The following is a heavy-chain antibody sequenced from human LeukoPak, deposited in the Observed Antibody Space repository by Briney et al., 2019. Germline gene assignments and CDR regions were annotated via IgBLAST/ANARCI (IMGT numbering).Heavy chain of an antibody. CDR3: AKPSVFSSSWFLDY. Sequence: PGGSLRLSCAASGFTFSSYAMSWVRQAPGKGLEWVSAISGSGGSTYYADSVKGRFTISRDNSKNTLYLQMNSLRAEDTAVYYCAKPSVFSSSWFLDYWGQGTLATVSS. CDR1: GFTFSSYA. J-gene: IGHJ4*02. D-gene: IGHD6-13*01. CDR2: ISGSGGST. V-gene: IGHV3-23*01.